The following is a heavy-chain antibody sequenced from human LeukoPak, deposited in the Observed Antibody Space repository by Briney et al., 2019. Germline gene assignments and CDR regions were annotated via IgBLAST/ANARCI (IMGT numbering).Heavy chain of an antibody. V-gene: IGHV1-2*02. Sequence: ASVKVSCKASGYTLIGYYMHWVRQAPGQGLEWVGWINPNSGGTNYSQKFQGRVTVTRDTSISTAYMELSRLRSDDTAVYYCARDLGSTSCYNCYYYYMDVWGKGTTVTVSS. CDR2: INPNSGGT. D-gene: IGHD2-2*02. J-gene: IGHJ6*03. CDR1: GYTLIGYY. CDR3: ARDLGSTSCYNCYYYYMDV.